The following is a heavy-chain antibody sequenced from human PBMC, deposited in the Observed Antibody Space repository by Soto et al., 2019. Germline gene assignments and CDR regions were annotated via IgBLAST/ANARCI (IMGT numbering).Heavy chain of an antibody. CDR2: ISGSGGTT. Sequence: PGGSLRLSCAASGFTFSSYAMSWVRQAPGKGLEWVSSISGSGGTTYYADSVKGRFTISRDNSKNTLYLQMNSLRAEDTAVYYCAKVGRPGILVAGYYFDYWGQGTLVTVSS. D-gene: IGHD6-19*01. CDR3: AKVGRPGILVAGYYFDY. J-gene: IGHJ4*02. V-gene: IGHV3-23*01. CDR1: GFTFSSYA.